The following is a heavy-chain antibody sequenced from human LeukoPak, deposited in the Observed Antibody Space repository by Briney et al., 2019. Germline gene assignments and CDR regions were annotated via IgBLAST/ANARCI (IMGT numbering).Heavy chain of an antibody. J-gene: IGHJ4*02. Sequence: RPSKTLSLTCTVSGGSISSGDYYWSWIRQPPGKGLEWIGYIYYSGSTYYNPSLKSRVTISVDTSKNQFSLKLSSVTAADTAVYYCAREDRTYQLSDYWGQGTLVTVSS. CDR2: IYYSGST. CDR1: GGSISSGDYY. CDR3: AREDRTYQLSDY. V-gene: IGHV4-30-4*08. D-gene: IGHD2-2*01.